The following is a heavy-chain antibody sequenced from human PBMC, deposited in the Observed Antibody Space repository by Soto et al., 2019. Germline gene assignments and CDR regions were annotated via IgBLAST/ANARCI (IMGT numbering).Heavy chain of an antibody. J-gene: IGHJ4*02. D-gene: IGHD3-10*01. V-gene: IGHV1-24*01. CDR1: GYTLTELS. CDR2: FDPEDGET. Sequence: ASVKVSCKVSGYTLTELSMHWVRQAPGEGLEWMGGFDPEDGETIYAQKFQGRVTMTEDTSTDTAYMELSSLRSEDTAVYYCATALHYYGSGSYQYYFDYWGQGTMVTVYS. CDR3: ATALHYYGSGSYQYYFDY.